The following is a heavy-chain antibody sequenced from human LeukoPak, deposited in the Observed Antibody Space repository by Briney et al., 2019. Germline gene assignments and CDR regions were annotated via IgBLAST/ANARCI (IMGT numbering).Heavy chain of an antibody. CDR2: IKQDGSEK. V-gene: IGHV3-7*01. J-gene: IGHJ3*02. CDR1: GFTFSSYW. D-gene: IGHD4-11*01. Sequence: PGGSLRLSCAASGFTFSSYWMSWVRQAPGKGLEWVANIKQDGSEKYYVDSVKGRFTISRDNAKNSLYLQMNSLRAEDTAVYYCARDHNSNGGDAFDIWGQGTMVTVSS. CDR3: ARDHNSNGGDAFDI.